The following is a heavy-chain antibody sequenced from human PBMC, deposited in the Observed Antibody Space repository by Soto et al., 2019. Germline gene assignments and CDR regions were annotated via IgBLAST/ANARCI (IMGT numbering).Heavy chain of an antibody. CDR2: MNPNSGNT. CDR3: ARGLRFLEWLSGRSLGY. D-gene: IGHD3-3*01. V-gene: IGHV1-8*01. J-gene: IGHJ4*02. Sequence: GASVKVSCKASGYTFTSYDINWVRQATGQGLEWMGWMNPNSGNTGYAQKFQGRVTMTRNTSISTAYMELSSLRSEDTAVYYCARGLRFLEWLSGRSLGYWGQGTLVTVSS. CDR1: GYTFTSYD.